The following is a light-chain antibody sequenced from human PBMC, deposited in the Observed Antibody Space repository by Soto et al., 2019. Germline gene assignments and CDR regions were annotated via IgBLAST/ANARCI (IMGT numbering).Light chain of an antibody. CDR3: QERTNWPPVT. Sequence: EIVLTQSPATLSLSPGERATLSCRASQNVSHYLAWYQQKTGQAPRLLIYDASNRATGIPARFSGSGSGTDFTLTISNLEPEDFALYYCQERTNWPPVTFGLGTKLEIK. J-gene: IGKJ2*01. V-gene: IGKV3-11*01. CDR2: DAS. CDR1: QNVSHY.